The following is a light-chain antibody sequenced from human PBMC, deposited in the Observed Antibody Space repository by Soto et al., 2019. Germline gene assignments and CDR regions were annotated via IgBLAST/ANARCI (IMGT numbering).Light chain of an antibody. CDR3: SSYAGSSTYV. Sequence: QSVLTQPASVSGSPGQSITISCTGTSSDVGGYNYVSWYQQHPGKAPKLMIYEVSNRPSGVSNRFSGSKSGNTASLTISGLQAEDEADYYCSSYAGSSTYVFATGTKVTVL. V-gene: IGLV2-14*01. J-gene: IGLJ1*01. CDR1: SSDVGGYNY. CDR2: EVS.